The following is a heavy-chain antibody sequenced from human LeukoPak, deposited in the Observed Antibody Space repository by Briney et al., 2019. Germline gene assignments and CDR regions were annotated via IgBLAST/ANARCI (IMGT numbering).Heavy chain of an antibody. CDR2: INHSGST. CDR1: GGSFSDYY. Sequence: SETLSLTCAVYGGSFSDYYWSWIRQPPGKGLEWIGEINHSGSTNYNPSLKSRVTISVDTSKNQFSLNLSSVTAADTAVYYCARDRKYYYHMDVWGKGTTVTVSS. CDR3: ARDRKYYYHMDV. J-gene: IGHJ6*04. D-gene: IGHD1-14*01. V-gene: IGHV4-34*01.